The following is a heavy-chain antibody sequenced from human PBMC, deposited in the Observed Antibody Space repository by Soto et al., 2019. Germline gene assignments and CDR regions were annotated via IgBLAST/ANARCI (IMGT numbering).Heavy chain of an antibody. V-gene: IGHV3-7*01. CDR1: GFTFSSYW. CDR3: ARSSCSSTSCYGGPGWFDP. D-gene: IGHD2-2*01. Sequence: GGSLRLSCAASGFTFSSYWMSWVRQAPGKGLEWVANIKQDGSEKYYVDSVKGRFTISRDNAKNSLYLQMNSLRAEDTAVYYCARSSCSSTSCYGGPGWFDPWGQGTLVTVSS. J-gene: IGHJ5*02. CDR2: IKQDGSEK.